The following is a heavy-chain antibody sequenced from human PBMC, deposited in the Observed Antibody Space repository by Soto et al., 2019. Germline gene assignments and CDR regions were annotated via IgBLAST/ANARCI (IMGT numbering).Heavy chain of an antibody. CDR2: IWYDGSKK. Sequence: GGSLRHSCGASGGTFSVFGMHLVRPAPGKGLEWVSLIWYDGSKKSYGDSVKGRFTISRDNSRNTVYLQMNSLRADDTAVYYCARDASYYSLWSGYYPSRNGMDVWGQGPKVTVSS. V-gene: IGHV3-33*01. CDR3: ARDASYYSLWSGYYPSRNGMDV. CDR1: GGTFSVFG. J-gene: IGHJ6*02. D-gene: IGHD3-3*01.